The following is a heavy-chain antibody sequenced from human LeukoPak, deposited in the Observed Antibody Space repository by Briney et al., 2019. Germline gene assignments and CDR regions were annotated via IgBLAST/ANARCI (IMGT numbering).Heavy chain of an antibody. D-gene: IGHD5-18*01. CDR2: ISSSSSYI. CDR3: ASFVYSYAEFDY. CDR1: GFTFSSYS. V-gene: IGHV3-21*01. J-gene: IGHJ4*02. Sequence: GGSLRLSCAASGFTFSSYSMNWVRQAPGKGLEWVSYISSSSSYIYYADSVKGRFTISRDNAKNSLYLQMNSLRAEDTAVYYCASFVYSYAEFDYWGQGTLVTVSS.